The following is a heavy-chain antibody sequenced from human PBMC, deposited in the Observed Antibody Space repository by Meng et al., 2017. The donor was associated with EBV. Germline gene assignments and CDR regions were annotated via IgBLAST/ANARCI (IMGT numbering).Heavy chain of an antibody. Sequence: HVQLVPCGAEVKKPGASVKVACKASGYTFTSYYMHWVRQAPGKGLEWMGIIIPAGGNTNYAQKFRGRFTMTRDTSTSTVYMDLSILTSEDTAVYYCVRELVGGTFDYWGQGTLVTVSS. V-gene: IGHV1-46*01. D-gene: IGHD1/OR15-1a*01. CDR1: GYTFTSYY. CDR3: VRELVGGTFDY. CDR2: IIPAGGNT. J-gene: IGHJ4*02.